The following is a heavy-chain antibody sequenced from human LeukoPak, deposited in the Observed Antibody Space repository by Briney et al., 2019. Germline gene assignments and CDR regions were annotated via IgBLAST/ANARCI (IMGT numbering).Heavy chain of an antibody. Sequence: SETLSLTCTVSGGSISSFYWSWIRQPPGKGLEWIGYIYYSGNTYYNPSLKSRVTISVDTSKSQFSLKPSSVTAADTAVYFCARSISYGSAFDIWGQGTMVTVSS. V-gene: IGHV4-59*06. D-gene: IGHD5-18*01. CDR1: GGSISSFY. CDR2: IYYSGNT. CDR3: ARSISYGSAFDI. J-gene: IGHJ3*02.